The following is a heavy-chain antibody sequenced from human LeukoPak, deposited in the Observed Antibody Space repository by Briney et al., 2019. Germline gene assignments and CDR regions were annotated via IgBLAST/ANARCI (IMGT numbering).Heavy chain of an antibody. V-gene: IGHV3-30*03. CDR3: AQAPIVVVTANLQSHFDY. CDR1: GFTFSSYG. D-gene: IGHD2-21*02. Sequence: GGSPRLSCAASGFTFSSYGMHWVRQAPGKGLEWVAVISYGGSNKYYVDSVKGRFTISRDNSKDTLYLQMNSLRAEDTAVYYCAQAPIVVVTANLQSHFDYWGQGTLVTVSS. CDR2: ISYGGSNK. J-gene: IGHJ4*02.